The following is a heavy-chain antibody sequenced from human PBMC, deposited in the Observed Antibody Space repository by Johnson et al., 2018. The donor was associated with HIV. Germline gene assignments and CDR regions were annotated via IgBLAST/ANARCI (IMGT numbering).Heavy chain of an antibody. V-gene: IGHV3-33*03. D-gene: IGHD4-23*01. CDR1: GFTFSKYG. CDR2: IWYDGSNE. Sequence: QVQLVESGGGVVQPGRSLRLSCAASGFTFSKYGMHWVRQAPGKGLEWVAVIWYDGSNENYTDSVKGRFILSRDNSNNTLFLHMSGLRGEDTAVYYCAKSPGKDHGGKSGAFDIWGQGTMVTVSS. J-gene: IGHJ3*02. CDR3: AKSPGKDHGGKSGAFDI.